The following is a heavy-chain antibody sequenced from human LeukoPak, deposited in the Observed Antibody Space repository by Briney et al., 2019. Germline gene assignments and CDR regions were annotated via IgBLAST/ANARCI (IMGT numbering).Heavy chain of an antibody. V-gene: IGHV4-59*08. CDR2: IYYSGST. Sequence: SETLSLTCTVSGGSISSYYWSWIRQPPGKGLEWIGYIYYSGSTNYNPSLKSRVTISVDTSKNQFSLKLSSVTAADTAVYYCARHGIEMALRAFDIWGQGTMVTVSS. J-gene: IGHJ3*02. CDR3: ARHGIEMALRAFDI. D-gene: IGHD5-24*01. CDR1: GGSISSYY.